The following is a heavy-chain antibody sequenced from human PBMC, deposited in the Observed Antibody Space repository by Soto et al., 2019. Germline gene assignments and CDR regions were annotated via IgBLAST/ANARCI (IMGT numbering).Heavy chain of an antibody. CDR1: GFSLSTGGVG. CDR3: AHKILVPGAIVFDY. D-gene: IGHD2-2*01. Sequence: QITLKESGPTLVKPTETLTLTCTFSGFSLSTGGVGVGWIRQPPGKALEWLALIYWDDEKRYSPSLKSRLTVTKDTSKNPVVLTMTNVDPVDTATYYCAHKILVPGAIVFDYWGQGTLVTVSS. CDR2: IYWDDEK. J-gene: IGHJ4*02. V-gene: IGHV2-5*02.